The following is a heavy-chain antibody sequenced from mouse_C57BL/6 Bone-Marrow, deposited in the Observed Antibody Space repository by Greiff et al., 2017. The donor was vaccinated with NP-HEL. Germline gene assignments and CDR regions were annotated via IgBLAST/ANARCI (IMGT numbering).Heavy chain of an antibody. CDR1: GYPFPGYW. Sequence: QVQLQQSGAELMKPGASVKLSCKATGYPFPGYWIEWVKQRPGHGLEWIGEILPGIGSTNYNEKFKGKAPFTADTSSNTADKQLSSLTTDDAAIYDSARPQSHYGSSYLAWFAYWGQGTLVTVSA. J-gene: IGHJ3*01. D-gene: IGHD1-1*01. CDR3: ARPQSHYGSSYLAWFAY. V-gene: IGHV1-9*01. CDR2: ILPGIGST.